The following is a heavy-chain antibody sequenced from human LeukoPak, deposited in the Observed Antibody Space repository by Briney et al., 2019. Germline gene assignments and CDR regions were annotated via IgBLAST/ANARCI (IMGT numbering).Heavy chain of an antibody. V-gene: IGHV4-59*05. Sequence: PGGSLRLSCAASGFTFRSYEMNWIRQPPGKGLEWIGAGYYTGTSYYNPSLKSRVTISVDTSKNQFALKLSSVTAADTAVYYCAKQKITGIQRGFFDHWGQGTLVTVSS. CDR3: AKQKITGIQRGFFDH. CDR2: GYYTGTS. D-gene: IGHD1-20*01. J-gene: IGHJ4*02. CDR1: GFTFRSYE.